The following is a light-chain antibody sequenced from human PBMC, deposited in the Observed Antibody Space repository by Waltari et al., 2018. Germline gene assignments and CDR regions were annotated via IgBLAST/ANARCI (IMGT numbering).Light chain of an antibody. V-gene: IGLV4-69*01. Sequence: QLVLTQSPSVSASLGASVKLTCTLSSGPSSNIIAWLQQQPEKGPRFLMKVNSEGSHTKGDDIPDRFSGSSSGAERYLTISGLQSEDEAEYYCETGGHGTWVIGGGTKVTVL. CDR3: ETGGHGTWV. J-gene: IGLJ3*02. CDR2: VNSEGSH. CDR1: SGPSSNI.